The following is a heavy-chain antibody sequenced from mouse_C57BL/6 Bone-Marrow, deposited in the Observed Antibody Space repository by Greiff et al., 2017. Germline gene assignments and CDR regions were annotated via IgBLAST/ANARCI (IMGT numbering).Heavy chain of an antibody. D-gene: IGHD2-13*01. V-gene: IGHV2-2*01. Sequence: LQESGPGLVQPSQSLSITCTVSGFSLTSYGVHWVHQSPGKGLEWLGVIWSGGSTDYNAAFISRLSISKNTSKIQVFFKMNSLQADDTAIYYCALTVTYYVDYWGQGTTLTVSS. CDR3: ALTVTYYVDY. CDR1: GFSLTSYG. CDR2: IWSGGST. J-gene: IGHJ2*01.